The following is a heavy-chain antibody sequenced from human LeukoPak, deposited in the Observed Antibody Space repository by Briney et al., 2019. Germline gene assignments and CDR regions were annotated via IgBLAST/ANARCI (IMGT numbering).Heavy chain of an antibody. D-gene: IGHD3-16*02. CDR2: IYSSGST. CDR1: GGSISSGSYY. CDR3: ARIRIMITFGGVIVSSNYYYYYYMDV. V-gene: IGHV4-61*02. Sequence: SETLSLTCTVSGGSISSGSYYWSWLRQPAGKGLEWIGRIYSSGSTNYNPSLKSRVTISLDTSKNQFSLKLSSVTAADTAVYYCARIRIMITFGGVIVSSNYYYYYYMDVWGKGTTVTISS. J-gene: IGHJ6*03.